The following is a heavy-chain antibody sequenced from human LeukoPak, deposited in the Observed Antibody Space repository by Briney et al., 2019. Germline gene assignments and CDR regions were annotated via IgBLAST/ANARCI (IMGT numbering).Heavy chain of an antibody. CDR2: INPNNGGK. J-gene: IGHJ4*02. CDR1: GYTFTGYY. V-gene: IGHV1-2*02. D-gene: IGHD2-8*02. Sequence: GASVKVTFKSSGYTFTGYYMHWVRQAPGQGREWMGWINPNNGGKNYAQKFQGRVTMTLDTSISTAYMELSRLRSDDTATYYCARVDGGEWYYFDYWGQGTLVTVSS. CDR3: ARVDGGEWYYFDY.